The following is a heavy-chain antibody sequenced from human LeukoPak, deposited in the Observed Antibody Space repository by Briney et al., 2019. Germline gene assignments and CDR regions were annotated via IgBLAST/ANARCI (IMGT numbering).Heavy chain of an antibody. CDR1: GFTFSSYG. CDR2: ILYDGSNK. Sequence: PGRSLRLSCAASGFTFSSYGMHWVRQAPGKGLEWVSVILYDGSNKNYADSVKGRFTISRDNSKNTMYLQMNSLRAEDTAVYYCATELIRSGELLSGDYWGQGTLVTV. V-gene: IGHV3-30*19. J-gene: IGHJ4*02. D-gene: IGHD3-10*01. CDR3: ATELIRSGELLSGDY.